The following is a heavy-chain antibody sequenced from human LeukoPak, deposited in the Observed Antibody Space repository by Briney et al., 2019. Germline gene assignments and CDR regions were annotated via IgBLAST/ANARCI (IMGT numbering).Heavy chain of an antibody. CDR3: ARDLLEWYFDY. Sequence: GGSLRLSCAASGLTVSSTYMSWVRQTPGKGLEWVSVIYSGGSTYHADSVKGRFTISRDNSKNTPYLQMNSLRAEDTAVYYCARDLLEWYFDYWGQGTLVTVSS. V-gene: IGHV3-66*01. J-gene: IGHJ4*02. CDR1: GLTVSSTY. D-gene: IGHD3-3*01. CDR2: IYSGGST.